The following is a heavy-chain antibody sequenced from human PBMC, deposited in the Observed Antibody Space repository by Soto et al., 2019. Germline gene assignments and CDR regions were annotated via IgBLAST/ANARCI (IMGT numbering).Heavy chain of an antibody. D-gene: IGHD3-3*01. V-gene: IGHV3-66*01. J-gene: IGHJ4*02. CDR3: ARDTFGGAYDFWH. Sequence: EVQLVESGGGLVQPGGSLGLSCAASGFSVSNLYMTWVRQAPGKGLEWVSVISSGDSTYYADSVKGRFTISRDNSKNTLYLEMNSLRAGDTAVYYCARDTFGGAYDFWHGGQGTLVTVSS. CDR2: ISSGDST. CDR1: GFSVSNLY.